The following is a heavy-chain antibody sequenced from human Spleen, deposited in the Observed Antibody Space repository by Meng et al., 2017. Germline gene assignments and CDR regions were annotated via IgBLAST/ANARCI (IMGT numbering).Heavy chain of an antibody. Sequence: GESLKISCAASGFTFSDYYMSWIRQAPGKGLEWVSALSGGGFTTYYADSVKGRFAISRHNSKNTLYLQMNSLRAEDTALYYCAKYSYGLGDYLDYWGQGALVTVSS. CDR2: LSGGGFTT. CDR3: AKYSYGLGDYLDY. V-gene: IGHV3-23*01. J-gene: IGHJ4*02. CDR1: GFTFSDYY. D-gene: IGHD3-10*01.